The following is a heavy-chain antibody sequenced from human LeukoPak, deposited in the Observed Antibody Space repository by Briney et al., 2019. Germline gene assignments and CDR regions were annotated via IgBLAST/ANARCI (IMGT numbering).Heavy chain of an antibody. Sequence: GASVKVSCKASGYTFTGYYMHWVRQAPGQGLEWMGWINPNSGGTNYAQKFQGRVTMTRDTSSSTAYMELSRLRSDDTAVYYCARDKASGSYEAEFQHWGQGTLVTVSS. CDR3: ARDKASGSYEAEFQH. CDR1: GYTFTGYY. D-gene: IGHD1-26*01. V-gene: IGHV1-2*02. J-gene: IGHJ1*01. CDR2: INPNSGGT.